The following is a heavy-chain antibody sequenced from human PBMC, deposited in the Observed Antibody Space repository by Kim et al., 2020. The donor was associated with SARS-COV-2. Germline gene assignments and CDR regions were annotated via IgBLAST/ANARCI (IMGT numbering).Heavy chain of an antibody. Sequence: GGSLRLSCAASGFTFSSYSMNWVRQAPGKGLEWVSSISSSSSYIYYADSVKGRFTISRDNAKNSLYLQMNSLRAEDTAVYYCARDGWFGELLSDSRDENWGQGTLVTVSS. CDR2: ISSSSSYI. CDR3: ARDGWFGELLSDSRDEN. CDR1: GFTFSSYS. D-gene: IGHD3-10*01. J-gene: IGHJ4*02. V-gene: IGHV3-21*01.